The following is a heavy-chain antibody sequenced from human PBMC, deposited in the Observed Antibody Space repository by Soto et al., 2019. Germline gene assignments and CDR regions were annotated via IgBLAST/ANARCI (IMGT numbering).Heavy chain of an antibody. V-gene: IGHV4-30-4*01. J-gene: IGHJ4*02. Sequence: SETLSLTCTVSGGSISSGDYYWSWIRQPPGKGLEWIGYIYYSGSTYYNPSLKSRVTISVDTSKNQFSLKLSSVTAADTAVYYCARAPYGDYGGYFDYWGQGTLVTVSS. CDR2: IYYSGST. CDR1: GGSISSGDYY. D-gene: IGHD4-17*01. CDR3: ARAPYGDYGGYFDY.